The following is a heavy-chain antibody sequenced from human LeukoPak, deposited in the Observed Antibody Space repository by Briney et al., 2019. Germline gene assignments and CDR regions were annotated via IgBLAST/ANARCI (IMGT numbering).Heavy chain of an antibody. CDR2: ISYDGSNK. CDR1: GFTFSSYG. V-gene: IGHV3-30*03. J-gene: IGHJ4*02. D-gene: IGHD6-19*01. CDR3: AREFSGSDGFFDC. Sequence: GGSLRLSCAASGFTFSSYGMHWVRQAPGKGLEWVAVISYDGSNKYYADSVKGRFTISRDNRKNTLFLQMNSLRAEDTAVYYCAREFSGSDGFFDCWGQGTLVTVSS.